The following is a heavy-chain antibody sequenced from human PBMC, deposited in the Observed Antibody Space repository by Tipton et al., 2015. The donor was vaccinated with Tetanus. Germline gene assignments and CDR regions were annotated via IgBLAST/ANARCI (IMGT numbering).Heavy chain of an antibody. J-gene: IGHJ5*02. D-gene: IGHD2-2*01. CDR3: ARGGCSSTSCRFDP. CDR1: GYSISSGYY. CDR2: IYHSGST. V-gene: IGHV4-38-2*01. Sequence: TLSLTCAVSGYSISSGYYWGWIRQPPGKGLEWIGSIYHSGSTYYNPSLKSRVTISVDTPKNRFSLKLSSVTAADTAVYYCARGGCSSTSCRFDPWGQGTLVTVSS.